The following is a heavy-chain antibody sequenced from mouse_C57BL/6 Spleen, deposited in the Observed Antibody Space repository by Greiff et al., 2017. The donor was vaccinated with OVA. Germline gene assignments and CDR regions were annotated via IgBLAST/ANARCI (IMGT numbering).Heavy chain of an antibody. Sequence: QVQLQQPGAELVKPGASVKLSCKASGYTFTSYWMHWVKQRPGQGLEWIGMIHPNSGSTNYNEKFKSKATLTVDKSSSTAYMQLRSLTSEDSAVYYCARTGAQATRDYYYAMDYWGQGTSVTVSS. V-gene: IGHV1-64*01. CDR2: IHPNSGST. CDR1: GYTFTSYW. D-gene: IGHD3-2*02. CDR3: ARTGAQATRDYYYAMDY. J-gene: IGHJ4*01.